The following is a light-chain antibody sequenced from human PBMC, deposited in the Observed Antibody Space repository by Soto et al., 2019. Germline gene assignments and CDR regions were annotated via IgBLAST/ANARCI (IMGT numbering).Light chain of an antibody. Sequence: EIVLTQSPATLSLSPGESASLSCRASQSVSTYLAWYQQKPGQAPRLLIYDASNRATGIPARFSGSGSGTTFTLTISGLEPADFAFYSCQQRSDWPLNFGQGTRLEIK. CDR3: QQRSDWPLN. CDR1: QSVSTY. V-gene: IGKV3-11*01. J-gene: IGKJ5*01. CDR2: DAS.